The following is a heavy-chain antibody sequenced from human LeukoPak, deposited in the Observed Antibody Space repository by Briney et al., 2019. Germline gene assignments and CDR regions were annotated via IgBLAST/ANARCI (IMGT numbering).Heavy chain of an antibody. V-gene: IGHV1-24*01. CDR1: GYTLTELS. D-gene: IGHD3-22*01. Sequence: ASVKVSCKVPGYTLTELSMHWVRQTPGKGLEWMGGFDPEDGETIYAQKFQGRVTMTEDTSTDTAYMELSTLRSEDTAVYYCAFLDIYDGSGYYKGYFNYWGQGTLVTVSS. CDR2: FDPEDGET. J-gene: IGHJ4*02. CDR3: AFLDIYDGSGYYKGYFNY.